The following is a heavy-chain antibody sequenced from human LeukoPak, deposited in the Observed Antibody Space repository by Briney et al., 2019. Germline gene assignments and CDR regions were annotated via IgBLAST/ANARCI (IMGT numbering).Heavy chain of an antibody. J-gene: IGHJ4*02. CDR1: GFTFSSYS. CDR3: ARDWDSSGPYYFDY. V-gene: IGHV3-21*01. CDR2: ISSSSSYI. Sequence: GGSLRLPCAASGFTFSSYSMNWVRQAPGKGLEWVSSISSSSSYIYYADSVKGRFTISRDNAKNSLYLQMNSLRAEDTAVYYCARDWDSSGPYYFDYWGQGTLVTASS. D-gene: IGHD6-19*01.